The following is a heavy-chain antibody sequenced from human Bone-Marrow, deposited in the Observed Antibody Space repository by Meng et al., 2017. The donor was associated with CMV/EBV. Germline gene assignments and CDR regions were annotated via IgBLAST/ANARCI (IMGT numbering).Heavy chain of an antibody. V-gene: IGHV1-69*05. CDR2: LIPIFGTA. CDR1: GGTFSSYD. CDR3: ARASAGVHDY. Sequence: SVKVSCKASGGTFSSYDFSWVQQAPGQGPEWMGGLIPIFGTANYAQKFQGRVTITTDESTSTASMELSSLRSEGTAVYYCARASAGVHDYWGQGTLVTVSS. D-gene: IGHD3-10*01. J-gene: IGHJ4*02.